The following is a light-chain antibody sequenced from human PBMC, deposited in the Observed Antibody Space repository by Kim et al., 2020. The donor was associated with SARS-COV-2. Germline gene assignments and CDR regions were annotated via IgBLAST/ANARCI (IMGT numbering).Light chain of an antibody. Sequence: VSPGQTASITCSGVKLGDKYACWYQQKPGQSPVLVIYQDSKRPSGIPERFSGSNSGNTATLTISGTQAMDEADYYCQAWDSSTAVFGGGTQLTVL. V-gene: IGLV3-1*01. J-gene: IGLJ3*02. CDR1: KLGDKY. CDR3: QAWDSSTAV. CDR2: QDS.